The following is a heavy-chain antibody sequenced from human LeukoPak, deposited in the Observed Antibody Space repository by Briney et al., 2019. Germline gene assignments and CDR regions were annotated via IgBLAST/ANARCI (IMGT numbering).Heavy chain of an antibody. J-gene: IGHJ3*02. CDR3: AGSAIGDSRSGGAFDI. V-gene: IGHV3-53*01. CDR1: GFTVSSNY. CDR2: IYSGGST. D-gene: IGHD6-6*01. Sequence: PGGSLRLSCAASGFTVSSNYMSWVRQAPGQGLEWVSLIYSGGSTFYADSVKGRFTISSNNSNNTLHLQVLSLRGEDTAVYYCAGSAIGDSRSGGAFDIWGQGTMVTVSS.